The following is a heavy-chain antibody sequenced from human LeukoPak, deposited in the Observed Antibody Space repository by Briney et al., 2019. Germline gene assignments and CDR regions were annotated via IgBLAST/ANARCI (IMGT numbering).Heavy chain of an antibody. Sequence: PSETLSLTCAVSGGSISSSNWWSWVRQPPGKGLEWIGEIYHSGSTNYNPSLKSRVTISVDKSKNQFSLKLSSVTAADTAVYYCARAWGPDSSGYSTGDAFDIWGQGTMVTVSS. CDR1: GGSISSSNW. V-gene: IGHV4-4*02. CDR2: IYHSGST. D-gene: IGHD3-22*01. CDR3: ARAWGPDSSGYSTGDAFDI. J-gene: IGHJ3*02.